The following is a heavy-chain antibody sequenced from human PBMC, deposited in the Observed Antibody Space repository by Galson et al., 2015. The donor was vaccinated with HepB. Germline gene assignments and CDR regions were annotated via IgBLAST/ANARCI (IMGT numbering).Heavy chain of an antibody. Sequence: SLRLSCAASGLTLSAYSMSWVRQAPGKGLEWVANIKEEISEKHYAESVKGRYTISRDNAKNSLYLQMNNLRVEDTAVYYCVKVRPWVTMIRGDRLRGYFFDYWGQGTLVTVSS. CDR1: GLTLSAYS. D-gene: IGHD3-10*01. CDR3: VKVRPWVTMIRGDRLRGYFFDY. CDR2: IKEEISEK. V-gene: IGHV3-7*01. J-gene: IGHJ4*02.